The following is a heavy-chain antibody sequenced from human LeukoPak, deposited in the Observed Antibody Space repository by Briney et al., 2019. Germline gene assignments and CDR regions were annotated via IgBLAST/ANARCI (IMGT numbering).Heavy chain of an antibody. D-gene: IGHD6-19*01. CDR2: ISGSGGTT. CDR1: GFTFSSYA. Sequence: GGSLRLSCAASGFTFSSYALSWVRQAPGKGLQWVSSISGSGGTTYYADSVKGRFTISRDNSKNTLYLHMNSLRAEDTAAYYCARDPKPVAGIVDYWGQGTLVTVSS. V-gene: IGHV3-23*01. J-gene: IGHJ4*02. CDR3: ARDPKPVAGIVDY.